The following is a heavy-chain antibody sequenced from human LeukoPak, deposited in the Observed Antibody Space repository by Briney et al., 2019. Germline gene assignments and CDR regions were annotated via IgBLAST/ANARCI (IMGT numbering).Heavy chain of an antibody. J-gene: IGHJ4*02. CDR2: INPNSGGT. D-gene: IGHD6-19*01. CDR3: ARGQQWLEAFDY. Sequence: ASVKVSCKASGYTVTGYHMHWVRQAPGQGLEWMGWINPNSGGTHYAQKFQGRVTMTRDTSISTAYMELSRLRSDDTAVYYCARGQQWLEAFDYWGLGTLVTVSS. CDR1: GYTVTGYH. V-gene: IGHV1-2*02.